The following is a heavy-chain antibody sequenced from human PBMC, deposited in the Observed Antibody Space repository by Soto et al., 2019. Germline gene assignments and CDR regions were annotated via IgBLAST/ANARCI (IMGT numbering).Heavy chain of an antibody. CDR3: ARDPVSEVGATRGFDY. Sequence: QVQLVESGGGLVKPGGSLRLSCAASGFTFSDYYMCWIRQAPGKGLEWVSYISSSGSTIYYADSVKGRFTISRDNAKNSRYLQMNSLRAEDTAVYYCARDPVSEVGATRGFDYWGQGTLVTVSS. V-gene: IGHV3-11*01. J-gene: IGHJ4*02. CDR2: ISSSGSTI. D-gene: IGHD1-26*01. CDR1: GFTFSDYY.